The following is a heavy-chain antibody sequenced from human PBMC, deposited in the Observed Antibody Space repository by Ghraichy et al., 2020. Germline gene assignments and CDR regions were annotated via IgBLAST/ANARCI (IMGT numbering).Heavy chain of an antibody. Sequence: GGSLRLSCAASGFTFSSYWMHWVRQAPGKGLVWVSYINTDGSSTSYADSVKGRFTISRDNARNTLYLQMNSLRAEDTALYYCARELHPNELAWLPADWGQGTLLSVSS. V-gene: IGHV3-74*01. J-gene: IGHJ4*02. D-gene: IGHD5-24*01. CDR1: GFTFSSYW. CDR2: INTDGSST. CDR3: ARELHPNELAWLPAD.